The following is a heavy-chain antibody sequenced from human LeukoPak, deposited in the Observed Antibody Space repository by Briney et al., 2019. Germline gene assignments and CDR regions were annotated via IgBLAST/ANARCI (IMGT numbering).Heavy chain of an antibody. CDR2: TYYRSTWYN. CDR1: GDXVSSNSAA. CDR3: ASGGYCGGGTCQYYFDS. J-gene: IGHJ4*02. V-gene: IGHV6-1*01. D-gene: IGHD2-15*01. Sequence: SQTLSLTCAISGDXVSSNSAAWNWFRQSPSRGLEWVGRTYYRSTWYNDYALSVKSRILIKPDTSKNQFSLQLNSVTPEDTAVYYCASGGYCGGGTCQYYFDSWGQGTLVTVSS.